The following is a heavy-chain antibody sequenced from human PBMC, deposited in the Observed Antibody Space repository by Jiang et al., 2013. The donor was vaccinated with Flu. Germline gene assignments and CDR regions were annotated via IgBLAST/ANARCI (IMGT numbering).Heavy chain of an antibody. D-gene: IGHD2-2*01. Sequence: GAEVKKPGASVKVSCKTSGYSFSTYPIHWVRQAPGQRLEWMGWINSGNGNTKYSQKFQDRVTITRDTSANTAYMELSSLRSEDTAVYYCARIAGFCTSNSCYEGGWNFDSWGQGTLVTVSS. V-gene: IGHV1-3*04. J-gene: IGHJ4*02. CDR3: ARIAGFCTSNSCYEGGWNFDS. CDR2: INSGNGNT. CDR1: GYSFSTYP.